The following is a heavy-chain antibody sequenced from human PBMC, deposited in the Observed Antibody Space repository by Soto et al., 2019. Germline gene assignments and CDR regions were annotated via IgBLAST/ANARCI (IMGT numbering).Heavy chain of an antibody. CDR2: IYHTGNA. V-gene: IGHV4-39*01. Sequence: LETLSLTCSVSGESISNSRFYWAWIRQPPGEGLEWIGSIYHTGNAYYNPSLKSRVTISVDTSKNQFSLKLTSVTAADAALYYCARDFFDSSDYTTNWFDPWGQGTLVTVS. CDR3: ARDFFDSSDYTTNWFDP. CDR1: GESISNSRFY. D-gene: IGHD3-22*01. J-gene: IGHJ5*02.